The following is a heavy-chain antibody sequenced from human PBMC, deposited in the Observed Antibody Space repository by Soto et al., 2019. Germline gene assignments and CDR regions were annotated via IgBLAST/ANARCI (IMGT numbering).Heavy chain of an antibody. D-gene: IGHD3-9*01. Sequence: GASVKVSCKASGYTFTSYAMHWVRQAPGQRLEWMGWINAGNGNTKYSQKFQGRVTITRDTSASTAYMELSSLRSEDTAVYYCARKRRWLLSLSPKTAEDYYGLDLWGQGTTVTVSS. CDR1: GYTFTSYA. CDR3: ARKRRWLLSLSPKTAEDYYGLDL. J-gene: IGHJ6*02. CDR2: INAGNGNT. V-gene: IGHV1-3*01.